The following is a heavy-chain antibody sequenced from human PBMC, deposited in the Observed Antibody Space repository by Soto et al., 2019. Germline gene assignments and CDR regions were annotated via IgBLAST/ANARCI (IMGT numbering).Heavy chain of an antibody. J-gene: IGHJ6*01. CDR2: ISAYNGNT. V-gene: IGHV1-18*01. CDR1: GYTFTSYG. Sequence: ASVKVSCKASGYTFTSYGISWVRQAPGQGLEWMGWISAYNGNTNYAQKLQGRVTMTTDKSTSTAYMELRSLRSDDTAVYYCARDWRYCLGGSFYTFFFYGMGVPRQATPVPVSS. CDR3: ARDWRYCLGGSFYTFFFYGMGV. D-gene: IGHD2-15*01.